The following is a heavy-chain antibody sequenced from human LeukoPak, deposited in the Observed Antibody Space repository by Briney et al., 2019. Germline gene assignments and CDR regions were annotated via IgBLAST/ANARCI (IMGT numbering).Heavy chain of an antibody. D-gene: IGHD2-2*02. CDR1: GSTFSSYW. V-gene: IGHV3-74*01. Sequence: GALRLSCAASGSTFSSYWMHWVRQAPGKGLVWVSRINSDGSGTSYADSVKGRFTISRDNAKNTLYLQMNSLRAEDTAVYYCARDLGYCSSTSCYTWADYYYYGMDVWGQGTTVTVSS. CDR3: ARDLGYCSSTSCYTWADYYYYGMDV. J-gene: IGHJ6*02. CDR2: INSDGSGT.